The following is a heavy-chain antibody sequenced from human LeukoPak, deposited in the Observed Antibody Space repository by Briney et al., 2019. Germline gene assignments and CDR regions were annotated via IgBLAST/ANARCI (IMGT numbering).Heavy chain of an antibody. CDR1: GFTFSSYW. CDR3: ARVFSGWYGNYMDV. V-gene: IGHV3-7*01. CDR2: IKQDGSEK. Sequence: GGSLRLSCAASGFTFSSYWMSWVRQAPGKGLEWVANIKQDGSEKYYVDSVKGRFTISRDNAKNSLYLQMISLRAEDTALYYCARVFSGWYGNYMDVWGKGTTVTVSS. D-gene: IGHD6-19*01. J-gene: IGHJ6*03.